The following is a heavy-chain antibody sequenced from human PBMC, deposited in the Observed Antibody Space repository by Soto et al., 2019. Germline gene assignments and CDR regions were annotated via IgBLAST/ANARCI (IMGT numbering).Heavy chain of an antibody. D-gene: IGHD5-12*01. CDR2: SSSSGTTI. V-gene: IGHV3-48*03. CDR1: GFTFSIYE. J-gene: IGHJ4*02. Sequence: GGSLILSCAASGFTFSIYEMNWVRQAPGKGLEWVSYSSSSGTTIFYADSVKGRFTISRDNAKNSLFLQMNSLRGEDTAFYYCARATGYTLDYWGQGTLVTVSS. CDR3: ARATGYTLDY.